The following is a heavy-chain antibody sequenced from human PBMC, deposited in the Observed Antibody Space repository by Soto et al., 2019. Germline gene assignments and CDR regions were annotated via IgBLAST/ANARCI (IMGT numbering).Heavy chain of an antibody. CDR2: TSGSGGSA. V-gene: IGHV3-23*01. CDR3: AKGGGLRNQLLYGYYFHGMDV. CDR1: GFSFSSYA. D-gene: IGHD3-10*01. Sequence: EVQLLQSGGGLVHPGMSLRLSCVASGFSFSSYAMSWVRQAPGKGLEWVSSTSGSGGSAYYADSVKGRFTIARDNSKNTLHLDLSSLRADDTAVYYCAKGGGLRNQLLYGYYFHGMDVWGQGTTVTVSS. J-gene: IGHJ6*02.